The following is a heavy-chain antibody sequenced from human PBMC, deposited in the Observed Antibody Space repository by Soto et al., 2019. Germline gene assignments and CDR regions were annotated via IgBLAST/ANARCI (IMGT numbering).Heavy chain of an antibody. CDR2: IKGDETTT. D-gene: IGHD3-3*01. CDR3: ARGAFGAYYHDY. J-gene: IGHJ4*02. V-gene: IGHV3-74*01. Sequence: EVQLVESGGGLVQPGGSLRLSCAASGFTFSNYWIHWVRQAPGKGLVWVSRIKGDETTTNYADSVKGRFTISRDNAKNTVYLQMNGLRDEDTAVYYCARGAFGAYYHDYWGKGTMLTVSS. CDR1: GFTFSNYW.